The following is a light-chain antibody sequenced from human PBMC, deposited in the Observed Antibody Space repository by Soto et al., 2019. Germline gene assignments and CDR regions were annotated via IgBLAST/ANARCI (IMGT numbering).Light chain of an antibody. CDR1: SSDIGGYNS. J-gene: IGLJ3*02. V-gene: IGLV2-8*01. Sequence: QSALTQPPSASGSPGQSVTISCTGTSSDIGGYNSVSWYQQHPGKAPRLMIYEVNKRPSGVPDRFSGSKSGYTASLTVSGLQTEEEAFYYCRSSAGIYHYLVFGGGTKLTVL. CDR3: RSSAGIYHYLV. CDR2: EVN.